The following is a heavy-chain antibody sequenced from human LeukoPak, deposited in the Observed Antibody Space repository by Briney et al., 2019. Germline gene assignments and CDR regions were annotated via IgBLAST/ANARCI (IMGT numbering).Heavy chain of an antibody. D-gene: IGHD1-26*01. V-gene: IGHV4-59*01. CDR1: GVSISGYY. CDR2: IHYGGST. Sequence: SETLSLTCIVSGVSISGYYWTWIRQPPGKGLEWIGYIHYGGSTNYNSSLKSRVTISVDTSKNQFSLKLISVTAADTAVYYCARGWQFVGPWGQGTLVTVSS. J-gene: IGHJ4*02. CDR3: ARGWQFVGP.